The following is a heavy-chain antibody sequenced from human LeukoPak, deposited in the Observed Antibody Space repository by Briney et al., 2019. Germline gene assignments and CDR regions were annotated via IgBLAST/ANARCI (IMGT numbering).Heavy chain of an antibody. CDR3: AKVKGEVIGAFDI. CDR1: RFTFSSYG. J-gene: IGHJ3*02. CDR2: ISYDGNNR. Sequence: GGSLRLSCAASRFTFSSYGMHWVRQAPGKGLEWVAVISYDGNNRCYADSVKGRFTISRYNSKNTLYLQMNSLRAEDTAVYYCAKVKGEVIGAFDIWGQGTMVTVSS. V-gene: IGHV3-30*18. D-gene: IGHD3-16*01.